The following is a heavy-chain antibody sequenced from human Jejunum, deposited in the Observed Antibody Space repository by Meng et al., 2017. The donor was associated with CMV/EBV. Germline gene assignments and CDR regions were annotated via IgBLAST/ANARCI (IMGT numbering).Heavy chain of an antibody. V-gene: IGHV3-66*02. CDR1: LRSHY. J-gene: IGHJ3*02. Sequence: LRSHYMAWVRQAPGKGLEWVSAIHRGGNTYYPDSVKGRFTISRDNSKNTLYLQMNSLRAEDTAVYFCARKGYCSGTDCYRAFDIWGHGTRVTVSS. D-gene: IGHD2-2*02. CDR2: IHRGGNT. CDR3: ARKGYCSGTDCYRAFDI.